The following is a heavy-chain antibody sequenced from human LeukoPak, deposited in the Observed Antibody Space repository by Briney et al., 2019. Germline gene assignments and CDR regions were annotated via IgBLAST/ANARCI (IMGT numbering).Heavy chain of an antibody. J-gene: IGHJ4*02. Sequence: GGSLRLSCAASGFTFSDNYMSWIRQAPGKGLEWVSSISSNSRYIYYADSMRGRFTISRDNAKNSLYLQMNSLKPEDTAVYDCAKDRLRIQLWFLDYWGQGTLVTVSS. D-gene: IGHD5-18*01. CDR3: AKDRLRIQLWFLDY. V-gene: IGHV3-11*06. CDR1: GFTFSDNY. CDR2: ISSNSRYI.